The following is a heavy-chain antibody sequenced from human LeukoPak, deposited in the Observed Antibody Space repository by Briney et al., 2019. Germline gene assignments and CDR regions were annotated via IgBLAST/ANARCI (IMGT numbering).Heavy chain of an antibody. V-gene: IGHV1-2*02. CDR1: GYTFTGYY. CDR3: ATDIRYYGGKSREDY. CDR2: INPNSGGT. D-gene: IGHD4-23*01. Sequence: ASVKVSCKASGYTFTGYYMHWVRQAPGQGLEWMGWINPNSGGTNYAQKFQGRVTMTEDTSTDTAYMELSSLRSEDTAVYYCATDIRYYGGKSREDYWGQGTLVTVSS. J-gene: IGHJ4*02.